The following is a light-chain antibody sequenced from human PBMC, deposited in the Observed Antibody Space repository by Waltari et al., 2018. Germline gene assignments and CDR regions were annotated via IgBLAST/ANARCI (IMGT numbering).Light chain of an antibody. Sequence: QTVVTQEPSISVSPGGTVTLTCGLSPGSAPISYHPSWYQQTPGQAPRTLIYSTNTRSSGVPDRFSGSILGNKAALTITGAQADDESDYHCVLYMGSGIWVFGGGTKLTVL. CDR3: VLYMGSGIWV. CDR2: STN. CDR1: PGSAPISYH. V-gene: IGLV8-61*01. J-gene: IGLJ3*02.